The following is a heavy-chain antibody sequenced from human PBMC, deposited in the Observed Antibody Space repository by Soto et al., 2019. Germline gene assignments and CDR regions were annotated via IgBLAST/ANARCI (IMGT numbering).Heavy chain of an antibody. CDR1: GFTFSAYW. Sequence: GGSLRLSCEVSGFTFSAYWMHWVRQVPGKGLIWVSRISDDGSTTTYADSVKGRFTISRDNAKNTLYLQMNSLRADDTGLYYCTRGPRVSSTGTGAHWGQGTLVTSPQ. CDR3: TRGPRVSSTGTGAH. J-gene: IGHJ4*02. V-gene: IGHV3-74*01. D-gene: IGHD1-1*01. CDR2: ISDDGSTT.